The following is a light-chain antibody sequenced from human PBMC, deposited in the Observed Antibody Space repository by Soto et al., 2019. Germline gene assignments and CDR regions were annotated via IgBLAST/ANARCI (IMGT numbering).Light chain of an antibody. J-gene: IGKJ5*01. CDR1: QSLLHSNGYNY. CDR2: LGS. CDR3: MQALQTPS. V-gene: IGKV2-28*01. Sequence: DIVMTQSPLSLPVTPGEPASISCRSSQSLLHSNGYNYLDWYLQKPGQSPQLLIYLGSNRASGVPDRFSSSGSDTYFTLKISRVEAEDVGVYYCMQALQTPSFGQGTRLEIK.